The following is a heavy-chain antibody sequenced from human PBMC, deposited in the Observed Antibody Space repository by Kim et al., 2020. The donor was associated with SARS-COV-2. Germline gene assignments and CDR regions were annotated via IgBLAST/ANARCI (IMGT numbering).Heavy chain of an antibody. V-gene: IGHV4-34*01. CDR2: INHSGST. CDR3: ARAPLDSTGGYFDY. CDR1: GGSFSGYY. Sequence: SETLSLTCAVYGGSFSGYYWSWIRQPPGKGLEWIGEINHSGSTNYNPSLKSRVTISVDTSKNQFSLKLSSVTAADTAVYYCARAPLDSTGGYFDYWGQGT. J-gene: IGHJ4*02. D-gene: IGHD6-25*01.